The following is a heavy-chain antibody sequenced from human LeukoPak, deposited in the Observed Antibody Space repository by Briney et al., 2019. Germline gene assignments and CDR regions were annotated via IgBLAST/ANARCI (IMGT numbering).Heavy chain of an antibody. CDR1: GYSISSGYY. V-gene: IGHV4-38-2*02. D-gene: IGHD6-13*01. CDR3: ARAYSSSWYWNWFDP. J-gene: IGHJ5*02. Sequence: PSETLSLTCTVSGYSISSGYYWGWIRQAPGKGLEWIGSIYNSGSTYYNPSLKSRVTISVDMSKNQFSLKMSSVTAADTAVYHCARAYSSSWYWNWFDPWGQGTLVTVSS. CDR2: IYNSGST.